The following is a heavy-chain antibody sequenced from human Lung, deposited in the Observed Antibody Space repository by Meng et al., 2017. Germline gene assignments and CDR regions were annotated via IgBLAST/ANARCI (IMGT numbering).Heavy chain of an antibody. CDR3: ARAEEEYCSGGSCPNFDF. J-gene: IGHJ4*02. V-gene: IGHV1-18*01. Sequence: QVQLVQSGGEVKKPWASVKVSCKASGFIFTKYGIIWVRQAPGQGLELMGWISGYNGNTNYAQKLQGRVTMTTDTSTSTAYMELRSLRSDDTAVYYCARAEEEYCSGGSCPNFDFWGQGTLVTVSS. D-gene: IGHD2-15*01. CDR1: GFIFTKYG. CDR2: ISGYNGNT.